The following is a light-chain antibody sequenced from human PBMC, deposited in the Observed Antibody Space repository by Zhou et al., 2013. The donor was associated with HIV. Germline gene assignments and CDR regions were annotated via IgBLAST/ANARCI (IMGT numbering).Light chain of an antibody. CDR2: GAS. V-gene: IGKV3D-15*01. CDR1: QSVSSN. CDR3: QQYNNWPPWT. J-gene: IGKJ1*01. Sequence: IVLTQSPGTLSLSPWERATLSCRASQSVSSNLAWYQQKPGQAPRLLIYGASSRATGIPDRFSGSGSGTDFTLTISSLQSEDFAVYYCQQYNNWPPWTFGQGTKVEIK.